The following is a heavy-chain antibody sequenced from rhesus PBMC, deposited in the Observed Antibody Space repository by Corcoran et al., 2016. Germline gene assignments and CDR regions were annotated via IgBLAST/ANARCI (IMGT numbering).Heavy chain of an antibody. J-gene: IGHJ4*01. CDR2: ISNGGGST. D-gene: IGHD3-34*01. CDR1: GFTFSSYG. CDR3: AKDFIWGDYSFDY. V-gene: IGHV3S5*01. Sequence: EVQLVESGGGLVQPGGSLRLSCAASGFTFSSYGMSWVRQAPGKGLEWVSYISNGGGSTYYADSVKGRFTSSRNNTKNTLSLQMNSLRAEDTAVYYCAKDFIWGDYSFDYWGQGVLVTVSS.